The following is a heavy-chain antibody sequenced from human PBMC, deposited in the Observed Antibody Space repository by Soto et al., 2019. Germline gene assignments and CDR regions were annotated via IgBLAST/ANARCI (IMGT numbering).Heavy chain of an antibody. J-gene: IGHJ4*02. D-gene: IGHD6-13*01. CDR1: GFTFSSYA. CDR2: ISGSGGST. CDR3: ARRGPGTYFDY. Sequence: EVHLLDSGGGLVQPGGSLRLSCAASGFTFSSYAMNWVRQAPGKGLEWVSVISGSGGSTYYADSVKGRFTISRDNSKNTLYLQMNSLRAEDTAVYYCARRGPGTYFDYWGQGTLVTVSS. V-gene: IGHV3-23*01.